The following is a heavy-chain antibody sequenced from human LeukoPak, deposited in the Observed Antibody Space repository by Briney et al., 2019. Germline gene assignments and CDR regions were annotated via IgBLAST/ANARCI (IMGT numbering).Heavy chain of an antibody. CDR2: IYYSGST. CDR3: ARGSEGSSGWYPMMDS. Sequence: SETLSLTCTVSGGSISTNSYYWGWIRQPPGKGLEWIGIIYYSGSTYYNPSLKSRITISLDTSNNQFSLKLSSVTAADTAVYYCARGSEGSSGWYPMMDSWGQGTLVTVSS. D-gene: IGHD6-19*01. CDR1: GGSISTNSYY. J-gene: IGHJ4*02. V-gene: IGHV4-39*07.